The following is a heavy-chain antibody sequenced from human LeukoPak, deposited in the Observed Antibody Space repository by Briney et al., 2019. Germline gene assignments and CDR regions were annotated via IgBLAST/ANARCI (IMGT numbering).Heavy chain of an antibody. CDR3: TIRRYYYYGMDV. CDR1: GGSFSGYY. V-gene: IGHV4-34*01. Sequence: SETLPLTCAVYGGSFSGYYWSWIRQPPGKGLEWIGEINHSGSTNYNPSLKSRVTISVDTSKNQFSLKLSSVTAADTAVYYCTIRRYYYYGMDVWGQGTTVTVSS. J-gene: IGHJ6*02. CDR2: INHSGST.